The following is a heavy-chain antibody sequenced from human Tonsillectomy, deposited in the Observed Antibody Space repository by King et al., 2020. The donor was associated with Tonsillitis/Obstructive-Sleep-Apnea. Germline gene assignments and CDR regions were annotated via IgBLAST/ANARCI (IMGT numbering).Heavy chain of an antibody. CDR1: GYTFTSYA. V-gene: IGHV1-18*01. CDR3: ARDGVGATTGLYYYYGMDV. J-gene: IGHJ6*02. D-gene: IGHD1-26*01. CDR2: ISAYNGNT. Sequence: QLVQSGAEVKKPGASVKVSCKASGYTFTSYAISWVRQAPGQGLEWMGWISAYNGNTHCAQKLQGRVTMTTDTSTSTAYMGLRSLRSDDTAVYYCARDGVGATTGLYYYYGMDVWGQGTTVTVSS.